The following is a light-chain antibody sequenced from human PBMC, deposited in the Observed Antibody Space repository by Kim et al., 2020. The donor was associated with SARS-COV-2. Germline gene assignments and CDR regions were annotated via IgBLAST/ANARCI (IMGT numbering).Light chain of an antibody. CDR1: NIGSKR. Sequence: PGKTAGITCGGNNIGSKRVQWYQQKPGQAPVLVIYYDSDRPSGIPERFSGSNSGNTATLTISRVEAGDEADYYCQVWDSSSDPRVVFGGGTQLTVL. CDR2: YDS. V-gene: IGLV3-21*04. CDR3: QVWDSSSDPRVV. J-gene: IGLJ2*01.